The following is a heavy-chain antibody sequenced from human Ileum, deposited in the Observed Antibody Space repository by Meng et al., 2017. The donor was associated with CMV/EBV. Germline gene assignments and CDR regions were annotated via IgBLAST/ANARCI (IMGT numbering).Heavy chain of an antibody. CDR1: GASISRSTYY. Sequence: RLELGESGPGLRKPSEPLSLTCTVSGASISRSTYYWGWIRQPPGKGLEWIGSIDYSGGTYYNPSLKSRVTISVDTSKNQFSLKLNSVTAADTAVYYCASGDSLRAVDFWGQGTLVTVSS. CDR2: IDYSGGT. CDR3: ASGDSLRAVDF. D-gene: IGHD2-21*02. J-gene: IGHJ4*02. V-gene: IGHV4-39*06.